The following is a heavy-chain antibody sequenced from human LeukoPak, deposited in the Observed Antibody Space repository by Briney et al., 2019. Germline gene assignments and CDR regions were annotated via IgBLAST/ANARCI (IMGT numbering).Heavy chain of an antibody. CDR1: GGSISGSSYY. Sequence: SETLSLTCTVSGGSISGSSYYWGWIRQPPGKGLEWIGSIYYSGSTYYNPSLKSRVTISVDTSKNQFSLKLSSVTAADTAVYYCARQGDGYEVDYWGQGTLVTVSS. CDR2: IYYSGST. V-gene: IGHV4-39*01. CDR3: ARQGDGYEVDY. D-gene: IGHD5-24*01. J-gene: IGHJ4*02.